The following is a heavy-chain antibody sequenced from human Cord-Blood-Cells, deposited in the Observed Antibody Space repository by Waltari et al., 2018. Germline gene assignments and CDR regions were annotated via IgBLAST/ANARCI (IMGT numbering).Heavy chain of an antibody. Sequence: QVQLQESGPGLVKPSGTLSLTCAVSGGSIRSSNWWSWVRQPPWKGLGWLGEIYHSGSTNYDPALRSRVTISVDKSNNQISVKLSSVAAADTAVYYCARGGAIYDFWSGPDDYYYYYGMDVWGQGTTVTVSS. CDR1: GGSIRSSNW. CDR3: ARGGAIYDFWSGPDDYYYYYGMDV. D-gene: IGHD3-3*01. CDR2: IYHSGST. J-gene: IGHJ6*02. V-gene: IGHV4-4*02.